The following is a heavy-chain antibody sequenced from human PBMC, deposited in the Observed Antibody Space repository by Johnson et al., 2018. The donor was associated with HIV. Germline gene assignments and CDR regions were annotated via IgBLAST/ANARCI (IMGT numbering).Heavy chain of an antibody. CDR2: ISYDGSKK. J-gene: IGHJ3*02. D-gene: IGHD6-19*01. CDR3: ASTSSGWFYAFDI. Sequence: QVQLVESGGGVVQPGRSLRLSCAASGFTFSSYAMHWVRQAPGKGLEWVAVISYDGSKKYYAASVKGRFTISRDNSKNTLYLQMNSLRAEDTAVYYCASTSSGWFYAFDIWGQGTMVTVSS. CDR1: GFTFSSYA. V-gene: IGHV3-30-3*01.